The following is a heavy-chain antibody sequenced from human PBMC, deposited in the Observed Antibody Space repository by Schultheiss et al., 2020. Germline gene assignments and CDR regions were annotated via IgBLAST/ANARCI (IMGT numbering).Heavy chain of an antibody. CDR2: IYHSGST. J-gene: IGHJ4*02. D-gene: IGHD3-16*02. CDR1: GGSVSSGSYY. CDR3: ARLTPDYYDYIWGSYRIPGGYFDY. V-gene: IGHV4-61*01. Sequence: SATLSLTCTVSGGSVSSGSYYWSWIRQPPGKGLEWIGSIYHSGSTNYNPSLKSRVTISVDTSKNQFSLKLSSVTAADTAVYYCARLTPDYYDYIWGSYRIPGGYFDYWGQGTLVIV.